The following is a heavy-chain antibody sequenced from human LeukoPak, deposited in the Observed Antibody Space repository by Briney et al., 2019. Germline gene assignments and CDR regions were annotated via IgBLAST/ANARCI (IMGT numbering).Heavy chain of an antibody. CDR2: INPSGST. CDR1: GGSFCGYY. CDR3: ARGGSSGYYLTFVWFDP. D-gene: IGHD3-22*01. J-gene: IGHJ5*02. Sequence: NPLETLSLTCAVHGGSFCGYYWSWICEPPGKGLEWIGEINPSGSTHYIPSLKSRVTISVDTSKNHFSLKLSSVTAADTAVYYSARGGSSGYYLTFVWFDPWGQGTLVTVSS. V-gene: IGHV4-34*01.